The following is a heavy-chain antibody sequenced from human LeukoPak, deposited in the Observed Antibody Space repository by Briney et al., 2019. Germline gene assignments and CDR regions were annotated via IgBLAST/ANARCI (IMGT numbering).Heavy chain of an antibody. CDR3: SKEFGGYCSGGSCPSPG. V-gene: IGHV3-23*01. Sequence: PGGSLRLSCAASGFTFSSYAMSWVRQAPGKGLEWVSAISGSGGSTYYADSVKGRFTISRDNSKNTLYLQMNSLRAEDTAVDYCSKEFGGYCSGGSCPSPGWGQGPLVTVSS. J-gene: IGHJ4*02. CDR1: GFTFSSYA. D-gene: IGHD2-15*01. CDR2: ISGSGGST.